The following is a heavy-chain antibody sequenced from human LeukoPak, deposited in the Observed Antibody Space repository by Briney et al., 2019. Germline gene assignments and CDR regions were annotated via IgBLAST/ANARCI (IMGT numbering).Heavy chain of an antibody. V-gene: IGHV1-69*13. Sequence: ASVKVSCKASGGTFSSYAISWVRQAPGQGLEWMGGIIPIFGTANYAQKFQGRVTITADESTSTAYMELSSLRSEDTAVYYCARGMEGYCSSTSCYLPFDYWGQGTLVTVSS. J-gene: IGHJ4*02. CDR1: GGTFSSYA. CDR3: ARGMEGYCSSTSCYLPFDY. D-gene: IGHD2-2*01. CDR2: IIPIFGTA.